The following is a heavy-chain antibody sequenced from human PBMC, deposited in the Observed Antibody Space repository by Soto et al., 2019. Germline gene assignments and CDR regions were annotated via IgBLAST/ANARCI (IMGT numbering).Heavy chain of an antibody. D-gene: IGHD4-17*01. CDR3: ARALAHGVPDY. CDR1: GYTFTSYA. V-gene: IGHV1-3*01. CDR2: INAGNGNT. J-gene: IGHJ4*02. Sequence: QVQLVQSGAEVKKPGASVKVSCKAFGYTFTSYAIHWVRQAPGQRLEWMGWINAGNGNTKYSQKFQGRVTITRDTAASAANMELTILGAEDTAVYYGARALAHGVPDYWGQGTLVTVSS.